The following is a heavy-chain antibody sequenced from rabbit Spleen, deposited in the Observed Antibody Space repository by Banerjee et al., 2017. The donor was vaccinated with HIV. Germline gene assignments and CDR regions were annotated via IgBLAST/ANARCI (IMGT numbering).Heavy chain of an antibody. J-gene: IGHJ4*01. D-gene: IGHD2-1*01. Sequence: QEQLEESAGGLVQPGGSLTLTCTASGFSFSDRDVMCWVRQAPGKGLEWIACINASTGKAVYANWAKGRFTFSKTSSTTVTLQLTSLTAADTATYFCARGSAAMTMVITGFYFGLWGPGTLVTVS. CDR3: ARGSAAMTMVITGFYFGL. CDR1: GFSFSDRDV. CDR2: INASTGKA. V-gene: IGHV1S45*01.